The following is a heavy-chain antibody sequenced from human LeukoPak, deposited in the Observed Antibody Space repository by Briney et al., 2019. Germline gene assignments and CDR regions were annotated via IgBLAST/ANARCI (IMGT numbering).Heavy chain of an antibody. Sequence: PGGSLRLSCAASGFTFSSYWMSWVRQAPGKGLEWVANIKQDGGEKYYVDSVKGRFTISRDNAKNSLYLQMNSLRAEDTAVYYCARERIPLDSSGWYNWFDPWGQGTLVTVSS. CDR1: GFTFSSYW. CDR3: ARERIPLDSSGWYNWFDP. J-gene: IGHJ5*02. D-gene: IGHD6-19*01. CDR2: IKQDGGEK. V-gene: IGHV3-7*01.